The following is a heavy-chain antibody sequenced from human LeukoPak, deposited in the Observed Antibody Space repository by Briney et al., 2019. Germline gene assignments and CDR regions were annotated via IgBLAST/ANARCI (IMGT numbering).Heavy chain of an antibody. CDR1: GFTFSSHW. Sequence: PGGSLRLSCAASGFTFSSHWMSWVRQAPGKGLEWVANIKQDGSEKYYVDSVKGRFTISRDNAKNSLYLQMNSLRAEDMALYYCAKEGYSSGWFDYWGQGTLVTVSS. CDR2: IKQDGSEK. J-gene: IGHJ4*02. D-gene: IGHD6-19*01. CDR3: AKEGYSSGWFDY. V-gene: IGHV3-7*03.